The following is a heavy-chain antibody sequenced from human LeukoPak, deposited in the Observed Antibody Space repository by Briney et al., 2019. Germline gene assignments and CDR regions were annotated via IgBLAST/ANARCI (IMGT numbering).Heavy chain of an antibody. CDR1: GGSISSGDYY. CDR2: IYYSGST. J-gene: IGHJ4*02. CDR3: ARGTKDDGGNDY. V-gene: IGHV4-30-4*01. D-gene: IGHD4/OR15-4a*01. Sequence: SETLSLTCTVCGGSISSGDYYWSWIRQPPGKGLEWIGYIYYSGSTYYNPSLKSRVTISVDTSKNQFSLKLSSVTAADTAVYYCARGTKDDGGNDYWGQGTLVTVSS.